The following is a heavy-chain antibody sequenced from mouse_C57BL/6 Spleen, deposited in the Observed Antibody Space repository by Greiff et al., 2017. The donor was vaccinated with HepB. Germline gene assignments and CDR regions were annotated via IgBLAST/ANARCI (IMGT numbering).Heavy chain of an antibody. CDR1: GYTFTSYW. J-gene: IGHJ4*01. V-gene: IGHV1-55*01. CDR2: IYPGSGST. CDR3: ARTRLIYYDYDAMDY. Sequence: VQLQQPGAELVKPGASVKMSCKASGYTFTSYWITWVKQRPGQGLEWIGDIYPGSGSTNYNEKFKSKATLTVDTSSSTAYMQLSSLTSEDSAVYYCARTRLIYYDYDAMDYWGQGTSVTVSS. D-gene: IGHD2-1*01.